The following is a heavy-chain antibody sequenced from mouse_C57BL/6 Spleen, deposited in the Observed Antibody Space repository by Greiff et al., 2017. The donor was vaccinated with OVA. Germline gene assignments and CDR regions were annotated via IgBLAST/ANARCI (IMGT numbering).Heavy chain of an antibody. Sequence: QVQLQQSGPELVKPGASVKLSCKASGYTFTSYDINWVKQRPGQGLEWIGWIYPRDGSTKYNEKFKGKATLTVDTSSSTAYMELHSLTSEDAAVEFCARDYYYGSSDAMGYWGQGTSVTVSS. CDR2: IYPRDGST. J-gene: IGHJ4*01. CDR3: ARDYYYGSSDAMGY. D-gene: IGHD1-1*01. V-gene: IGHV1-85*01. CDR1: GYTFTSYD.